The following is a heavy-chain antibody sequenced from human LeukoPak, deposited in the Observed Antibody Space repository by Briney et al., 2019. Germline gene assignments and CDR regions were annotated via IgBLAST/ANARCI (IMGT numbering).Heavy chain of an antibody. CDR2: MFYSGST. J-gene: IGHJ4*02. Sequence: NPSETLSLTCTVSGGSISTSSYYWGWIRQPPGKGLEWIGSMFYSGSTYYNPSLKGRVTISVDTSRNEFSLKLRSVTAADTAVYYCARHRRSSWYLDYWGQGTLVTVSS. CDR3: ARHRRSSWYLDY. V-gene: IGHV4-39*01. CDR1: GGSISTSSYY. D-gene: IGHD6-13*01.